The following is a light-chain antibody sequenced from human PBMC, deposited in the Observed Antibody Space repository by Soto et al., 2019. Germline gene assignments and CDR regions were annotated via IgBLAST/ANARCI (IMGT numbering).Light chain of an antibody. V-gene: IGKV1-39*01. CDR2: AAS. CDR3: QQSYSTPRT. CDR1: QSISSY. Sequence: DIQMTQSPSSLSASVGDRVTITCRASQSISSYLNWYQQKPGKAPKLLIYAASSLQSGVPSRFSGSGSGTDFTLTISILQPEDFVTYYCQQSYSTPRTFGQGTKLEIK. J-gene: IGKJ2*01.